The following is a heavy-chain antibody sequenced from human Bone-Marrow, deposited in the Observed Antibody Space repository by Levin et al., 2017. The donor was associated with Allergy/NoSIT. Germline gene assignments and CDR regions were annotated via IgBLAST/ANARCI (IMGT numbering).Heavy chain of an antibody. J-gene: IGHJ6*02. D-gene: IGHD1-20*01. CDR2: IPYDGSNK. Sequence: GGSLRLSCAASGFTFSSYGMHWVRQAPGKGLEWVAVIPYDGSNKYYADSVKGRFTISRDNSKNTLYLQMNSLRAEDTAVYYCAKDITGTWYYGMDVWGQGTTVTVSS. V-gene: IGHV3-30*18. CDR3: AKDITGTWYYGMDV. CDR1: GFTFSSYG.